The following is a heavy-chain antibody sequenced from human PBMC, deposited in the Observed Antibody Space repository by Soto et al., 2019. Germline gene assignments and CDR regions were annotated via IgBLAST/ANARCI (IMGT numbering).Heavy chain of an antibody. V-gene: IGHV5-51*01. CDR1: GYTFNSFW. J-gene: IGHJ4*02. CDR3: VTTRDGTTFFPH. Sequence: GESLKISWQGSGYTFNSFWIGWVRQMPGEGLEWMGLMFPWTSDTRYSPSFQGHVSISVDRSTGTGYLQWNSLKASDTAMYYCVTTRDGTTFFPHWGQGTPVTVSS. D-gene: IGHD1-7*01. CDR2: MFPWTSDT.